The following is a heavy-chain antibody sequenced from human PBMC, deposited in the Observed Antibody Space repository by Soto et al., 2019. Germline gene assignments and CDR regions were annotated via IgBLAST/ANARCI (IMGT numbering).Heavy chain of an antibody. CDR1: GFTFSSYA. CDR2: ISYDGSNK. J-gene: IGHJ4*02. V-gene: IGHV3-30-3*01. Sequence: QVQLVESGGGVVQPGRSLRLSCAASGFTFSSYAMHWVRQAPGKGLEWVAVISYDGSNKYYADSVKGRFTISRDISKNTLYLRMNSLGAEATAVYYCARAGRLLLDYWGQGTLVTVSS. D-gene: IGHD2-15*01. CDR3: ARAGRLLLDY.